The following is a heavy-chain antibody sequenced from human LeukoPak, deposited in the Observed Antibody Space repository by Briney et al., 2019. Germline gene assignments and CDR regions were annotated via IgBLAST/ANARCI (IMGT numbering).Heavy chain of an antibody. Sequence: SETLSLTCTVSGGSISSSSYYWGWIRQPPGKGLEWIGSIYYSGSTYYNPSLKSRVTISVDTSKNQFSLKLSSVTAADTAVYYCASIPSVYDSSGFYFDYWGQGTLVTVSS. CDR2: IYYSGST. V-gene: IGHV4-39*01. CDR3: ASIPSVYDSSGFYFDY. J-gene: IGHJ4*02. CDR1: GGSISSSSYY. D-gene: IGHD3-22*01.